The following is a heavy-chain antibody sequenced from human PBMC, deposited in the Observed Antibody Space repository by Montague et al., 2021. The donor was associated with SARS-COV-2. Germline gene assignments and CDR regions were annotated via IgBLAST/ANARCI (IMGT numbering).Heavy chain of an antibody. Sequence: TLSLTCTVSGGSISSGSYYWSWIRQPAGKGLEWIGRISISGSTNYNPSLKSRVTISVDTSKNQFSLKLSSVTAADTAVYYCARGILSMNMAVVVLLGGIYYFDSWGQGTLVAVSS. V-gene: IGHV4-61*02. CDR1: GGSISSGSYY. CDR2: ISISGST. J-gene: IGHJ4*02. D-gene: IGHD3-22*01. CDR3: ARGILSMNMAVVVLLGGIYYFDS.